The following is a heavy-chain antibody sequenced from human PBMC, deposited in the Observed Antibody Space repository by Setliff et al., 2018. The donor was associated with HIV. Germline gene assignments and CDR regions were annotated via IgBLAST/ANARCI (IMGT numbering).Heavy chain of an antibody. CDR1: GTSFSDHY. CDR2: MNQSGTT. J-gene: IGHJ5*02. D-gene: IGHD2-15*01. V-gene: IGHV4-34*10. CDR3: ARYCSGGSCPNWFDP. Sequence: SETLSLTCSVYGTSFSDHYWSWVRQTPGKGLEWIGEMNQSGTTNYNPSLKSRVTMSVDTSKNQFSLKLSSVTAADTAVYYCARYCSGGSCPNWFDPWGQGTLVTVSS.